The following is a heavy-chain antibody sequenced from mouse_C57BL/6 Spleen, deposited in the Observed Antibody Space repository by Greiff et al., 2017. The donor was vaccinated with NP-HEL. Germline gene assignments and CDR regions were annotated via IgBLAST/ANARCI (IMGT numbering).Heavy chain of an antibody. Sequence: QVQLQQSGAELVKPGASVKLSCKASGYTFTSYWMQWVKQRPGQGLEWIGEIDPSDSYTNYNQKFKGKATLTVDTSSSTAYMQLSSLTSEDSAVYYCARGNSRGFAYWGQGTLVTVSA. V-gene: IGHV1-50*01. CDR2: IDPSDSYT. J-gene: IGHJ3*01. D-gene: IGHD5-2*01. CDR1: GYTFTSYW. CDR3: ARGNSRGFAY.